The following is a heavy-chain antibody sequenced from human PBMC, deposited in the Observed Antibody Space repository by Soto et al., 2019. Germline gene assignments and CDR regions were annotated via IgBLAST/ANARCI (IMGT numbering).Heavy chain of an antibody. CDR1: GGSISSGDYY. CDR3: ARDPVGTTWFDP. V-gene: IGHV4-30-4*01. D-gene: IGHD1-1*01. Sequence: LSLTCTVSGGSISSGDYYWSWIRQPPGKGLEWIGYIYYSGSTYYNPSLKSRVTISVDTSKNQFSLKLSSVTAADTAVYYCARDPVGTTWFDPWGQGTLVTVSS. CDR2: IYYSGST. J-gene: IGHJ5*02.